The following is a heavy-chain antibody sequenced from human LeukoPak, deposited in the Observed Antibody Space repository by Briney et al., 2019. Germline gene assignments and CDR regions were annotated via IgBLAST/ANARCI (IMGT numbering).Heavy chain of an antibody. CDR1: GYTFTIYG. V-gene: IGHV1-18*01. CDR2: ISAYNGNT. D-gene: IGHD3-3*01. CDR3: ARDIPPYFLGYLDY. Sequence: AAVKVSCKPSGYTFTIYGISWVRQPPAQGLEWMWWISAYNGNTNYAQKLQGRVTMTTDKSTSTVYMEVRSLRSDDTAVYYCARDIPPYFLGYLDYWGQGTLVTVSS. J-gene: IGHJ4*02.